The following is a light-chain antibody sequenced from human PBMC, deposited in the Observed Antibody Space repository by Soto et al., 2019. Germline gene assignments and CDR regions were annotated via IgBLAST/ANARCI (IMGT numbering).Light chain of an antibody. CDR1: SSDVGGYNY. Sequence: QSALTQPASVAGSPGQSITISCTGTSSDVGGYNYVSWDQQHPGKAPKLMIYEVSNRPSGVSNRFSGSKSGSTASLTISGIQAEDEADYYCSSYTSSSTLDYVFGSGTRLTGL. CDR3: SSYTSSSTLDYV. J-gene: IGLJ1*01. CDR2: EVS. V-gene: IGLV2-14*01.